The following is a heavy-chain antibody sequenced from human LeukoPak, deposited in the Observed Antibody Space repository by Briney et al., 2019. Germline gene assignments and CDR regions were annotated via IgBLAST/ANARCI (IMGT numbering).Heavy chain of an antibody. CDR1: GFTFSNYE. D-gene: IGHD1-26*01. V-gene: IGHV3-48*03. Sequence: QTGGSLRLSCAASGFTFSNYEMNWVRQAPGKGLEWVSYITYSGDTIYYADSVKGRFTISRDNAKNSLYLQITSLRAEDTAVYYCARGGWGVLSLGGFDYWGQGTLVTVSS. J-gene: IGHJ4*02. CDR2: ITYSGDTI. CDR3: ARGGWGVLSLGGFDY.